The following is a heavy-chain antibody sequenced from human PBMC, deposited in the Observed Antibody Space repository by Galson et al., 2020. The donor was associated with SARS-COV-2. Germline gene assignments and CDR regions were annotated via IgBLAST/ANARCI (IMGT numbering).Heavy chain of an antibody. Sequence: ETSETLSLTCTVPGVYIRSGDYYWSWIRQPPGKGLEWIGYIYYSGGTYYNPSLKSRVTISVDTSKNQFSLKLSSVTAADTAVYYCARLYEKSYWGQGTLVTVSS. CDR2: IYYSGGT. V-gene: IGHV4-30-4*01. J-gene: IGHJ4*02. CDR3: ARLYEKSY. CDR1: GVYIRSGDYY. D-gene: IGHD2-8*01.